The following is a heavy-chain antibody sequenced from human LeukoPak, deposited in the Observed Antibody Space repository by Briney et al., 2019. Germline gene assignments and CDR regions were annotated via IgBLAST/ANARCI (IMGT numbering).Heavy chain of an antibody. J-gene: IGHJ4*02. CDR3: ARSRPVWYYVSSGYYFDY. Sequence: SETLSLTCAVYGGSFSGYYWSWIRQPPGKGLEWIGEINHSGSTNYNPSLKSRVTISVDTSKNQFSLKLSSVTAADTAVYYCARSRPVWYYVSSGYYFDYWGQGTLVTVSS. CDR1: GGSFSGYY. V-gene: IGHV4-34*01. D-gene: IGHD3-22*01. CDR2: INHSGST.